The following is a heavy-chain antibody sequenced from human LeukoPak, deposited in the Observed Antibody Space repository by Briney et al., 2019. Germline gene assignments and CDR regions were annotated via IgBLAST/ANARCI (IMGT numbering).Heavy chain of an antibody. Sequence: PSQTLSLTCTVSGGSISSGGYYWSWIRQHPGKGLEWIGYIYYSGSTYYNPSLKSRVTISVDTSKNQFSLKLSSVTAADTAVYYCARTTYYYGSSGYYADAFDIWGQGTMVTVSS. CDR3: ARTTYYYGSSGYYADAFDI. CDR1: GGSISSGGYY. J-gene: IGHJ3*02. CDR2: IYYSGST. V-gene: IGHV4-31*03. D-gene: IGHD3-22*01.